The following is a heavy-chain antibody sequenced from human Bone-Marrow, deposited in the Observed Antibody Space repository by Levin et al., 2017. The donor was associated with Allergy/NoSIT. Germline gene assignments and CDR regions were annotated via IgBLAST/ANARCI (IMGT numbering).Heavy chain of an antibody. V-gene: IGHV2-5*01. CDR2: IYWNGDR. J-gene: IGHJ6*02. Sequence: SGPTLVKPTQTLTLTCTFSGFSLTTVGVGVGWIRQPPGKALEWLAVIYWNGDRRYNPSLQSRLTVTKDTSKNQVVLTLANVDPVDTGTYYCSHRQRSNDYSGVDVWGQGTTVTVSS. CDR3: SHRQRSNDYSGVDV. CDR1: GFSLTTVGVG. D-gene: IGHD4-11*01.